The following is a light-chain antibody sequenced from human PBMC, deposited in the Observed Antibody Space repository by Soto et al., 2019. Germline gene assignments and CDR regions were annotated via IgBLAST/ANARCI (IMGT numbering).Light chain of an antibody. CDR1: QDITSY. J-gene: IGKJ1*01. CDR2: DAS. V-gene: IGKV1-33*01. Sequence: DIQMTQSPSSLSASVGDRVTITCQASQDITSYLNWYQHKPGKAPKLLIYDASILEAGVPSRFSGSGSGTEFTLTISSLQPDDFATYYCQQYNSYWTFGQGTKVEIK. CDR3: QQYNSYWT.